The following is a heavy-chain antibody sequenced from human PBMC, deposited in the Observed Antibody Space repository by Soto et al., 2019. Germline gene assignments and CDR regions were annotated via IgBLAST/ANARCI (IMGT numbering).Heavy chain of an antibody. J-gene: IGHJ3*02. Sequence: GGSLRLSCAASGFTVSTYHMSWVRQAPGKGLEWVSVIYTAGSADFADSVKVRFTISRDNSKNTLSLQMSSLRPEDTAVYYCVKALSARYNSAKAFDIWGQGTMVTVSS. CDR3: VKALSARYNSAKAFDI. D-gene: IGHD5-12*01. CDR1: GFTVSTYH. V-gene: IGHV3-66*01. CDR2: IYTAGSA.